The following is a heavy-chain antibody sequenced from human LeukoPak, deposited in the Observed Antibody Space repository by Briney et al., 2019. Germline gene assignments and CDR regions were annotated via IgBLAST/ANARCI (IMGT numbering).Heavy chain of an antibody. CDR1: GFTVSSNS. CDR2: ISSSSSTI. D-gene: IGHD3-10*01. J-gene: IGHJ4*02. CDR3: ASGGSGIPFDY. Sequence: GGSLRLSCTVSGFTVSSNSMSWVRQAPGKGLEWVSCISSSSSTIYYADSVKGRFTISRDNAKNSLYLQMNSLRAEDTAVYYCASGGSGIPFDYWGQGTLVTVSS. V-gene: IGHV3-48*01.